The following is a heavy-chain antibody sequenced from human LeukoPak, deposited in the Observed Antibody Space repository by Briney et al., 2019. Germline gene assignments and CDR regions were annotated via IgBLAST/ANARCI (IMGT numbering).Heavy chain of an antibody. CDR1: GFTFSSYG. CDR2: IRYDGSNK. V-gene: IGHV3-30*02. Sequence: GGSLRLSCAASGFTFSSYGMHWVRQAPGKGLEWVAFIRYDGSNKYYADSVKGRFTISRDNSKNTLYLQMNSLRAEDTAVYYCAKLLTRMMGQQLPQIDYWGQGTLVTVSS. D-gene: IGHD6-13*01. J-gene: IGHJ4*02. CDR3: AKLLTRMMGQQLPQIDY.